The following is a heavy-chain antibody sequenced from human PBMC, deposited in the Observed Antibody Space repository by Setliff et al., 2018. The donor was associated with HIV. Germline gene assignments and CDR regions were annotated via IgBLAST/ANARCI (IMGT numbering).Heavy chain of an antibody. D-gene: IGHD3-22*01. CDR1: GDSISSTTFY. CDR2: INYSGTT. J-gene: IGHJ5*02. V-gene: IGHV4-39*01. CDR3: ARHSGSGYYLIDP. Sequence: SETLSLTCTVSGDSISSTTFYWVWIRQPPGKGLEWIGIINYSGTTYYNPPLKSRVTISVATSKNQFSLRLSSVTAADTAVYYCARHSGSGYYLIDPWGQGTLVTVSS.